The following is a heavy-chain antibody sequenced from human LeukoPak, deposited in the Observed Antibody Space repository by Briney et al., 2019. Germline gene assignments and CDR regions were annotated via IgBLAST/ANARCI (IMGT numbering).Heavy chain of an antibody. J-gene: IGHJ4*02. CDR3: ARLPKNGVLYYFDY. CDR1: GFTFSSYS. D-gene: IGHD1-1*01. Sequence: GGSLRLSCAASGFTFSSYSMNWVRQAPGKGLEWVSSISSSSSYIYYADSVKGRFTISRDNAKNSLYLQMNSLRAEDTAVYYCARLPKNGVLYYFDYWGQGTLVTVSS. V-gene: IGHV3-21*01. CDR2: ISSSSSYI.